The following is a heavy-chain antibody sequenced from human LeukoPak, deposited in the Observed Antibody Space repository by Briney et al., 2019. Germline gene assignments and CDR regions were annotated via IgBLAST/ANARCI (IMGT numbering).Heavy chain of an antibody. V-gene: IGHV1-46*01. CDR1: GYTFTSYG. J-gene: IGHJ4*02. CDR2: INPSGGST. CDR3: ARADSSSWYSDY. D-gene: IGHD6-13*01. Sequence: GASVKVSCKASGYTFTSYGISWVRQAPGQGLEWMGIINPSGGSTSYAQKFQGRVTMTRDTSTSTVYMELSSLRSEDTAVYYCARADSSSWYSDYWGQGTLVTVSS.